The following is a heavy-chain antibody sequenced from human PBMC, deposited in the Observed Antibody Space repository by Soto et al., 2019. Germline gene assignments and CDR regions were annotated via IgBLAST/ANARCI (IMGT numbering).Heavy chain of an antibody. CDR2: ISAYNGNT. V-gene: IGHV1-18*01. Sequence: ASVKVSCKASGYTFTSYGISWVRQAPGQGLEWMGWISAYNGNTNYAQKLQGRVTMTTDTSTSTAYMELRSLRSDDTAVYYCAREGVVVVASTPSYYYCYYMDVWGKGTTVTVSS. D-gene: IGHD2-15*01. CDR1: GYTFTSYG. CDR3: AREGVVVVASTPSYYYCYYMDV. J-gene: IGHJ6*03.